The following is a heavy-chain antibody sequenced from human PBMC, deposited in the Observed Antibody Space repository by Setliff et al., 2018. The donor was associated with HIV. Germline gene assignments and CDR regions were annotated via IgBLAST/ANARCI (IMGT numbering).Heavy chain of an antibody. CDR3: APRFDP. J-gene: IGHJ5*02. Sequence: ASVKVSCKTAGYTFSTYPMHWVRQAPGQRLEWMGWINTGNDNTRYSQKFQDRVTITRDTSASTAYMELSSLRSEDTAVYYCAPRFDPWGQGTLVTVSS. CDR1: GYTFSTYP. V-gene: IGHV1-3*04. CDR2: INTGNDNT.